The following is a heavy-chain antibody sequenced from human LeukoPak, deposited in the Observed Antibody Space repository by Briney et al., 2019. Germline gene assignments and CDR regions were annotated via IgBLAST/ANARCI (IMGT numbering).Heavy chain of an antibody. CDR1: GDSISSYD. V-gene: IGHV4-59*01. J-gene: IGHJ5*02. D-gene: IGHD1-1*01. CDR2: AYHSGIT. CDR3: PRHGGTFDP. Sequence: SETLSLTCTVSGDSISSYDWSWIRQPPGKVLEWIGYAYHSGITNYNPSLKSRVTISVDTSESQFSLRVSSVTAADTVIYSCPRHGGTFDPWGQGILVTVSS.